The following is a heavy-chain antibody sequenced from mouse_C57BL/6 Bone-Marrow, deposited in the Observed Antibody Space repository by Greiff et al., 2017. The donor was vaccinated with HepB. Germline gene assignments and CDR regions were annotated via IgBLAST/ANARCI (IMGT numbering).Heavy chain of an antibody. CDR1: GYTFTSYW. V-gene: IGHV1-5*01. D-gene: IGHD2-4*01. Sequence: EVMLVESGTVLARPGASVKMSCKTSGYTFTSYWMHWVKQRPGQGLEWIGAIYPGNSDTSYNQKFKGKAKLTAVTSASTAYMELSSLTNEDSAVYYCTRYVYDYGYYAMDYWGQGTSVTVSS. CDR3: TRYVYDYGYYAMDY. CDR2: IYPGNSDT. J-gene: IGHJ4*01.